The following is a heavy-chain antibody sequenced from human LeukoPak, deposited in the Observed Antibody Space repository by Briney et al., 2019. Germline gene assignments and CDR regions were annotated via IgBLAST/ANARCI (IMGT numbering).Heavy chain of an antibody. D-gene: IGHD6-6*01. V-gene: IGHV4-31*03. J-gene: IGHJ3*02. Sequence: SETLSLTCTVSGGSISSGGYYWSWIRQHPGKGLEWIGYIYYSGSTYYNPSLKSRVTMSVDTSKNQFSLKLSSVTAADTAVYYCARDSGRKYSSSSVRSFDIWGQGTMVTVSS. CDR1: GGSISSGGYY. CDR2: IYYSGST. CDR3: ARDSGRKYSSSSVRSFDI.